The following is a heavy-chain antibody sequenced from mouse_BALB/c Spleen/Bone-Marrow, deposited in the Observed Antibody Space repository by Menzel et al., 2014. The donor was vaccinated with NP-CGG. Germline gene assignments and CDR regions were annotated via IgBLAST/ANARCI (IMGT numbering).Heavy chain of an antibody. CDR1: EYEFPSHD. J-gene: IGHJ3*01. V-gene: IGHV5-2*01. CDR2: INSDGGST. D-gene: IGHD1-1*01. CDR3: ARHGDYYGSSLFAY. Sequence: EVHRVESGGGLVQPGESLKLSCESNEYEFPSHDMSWVRKTPEKRLELVTAINSDGGSTYYPDTMERRFIISRDNSKKTLYLQMSSLRSEDTAFYYCARHGDYYGSSLFAYWGQGTLVTVSA.